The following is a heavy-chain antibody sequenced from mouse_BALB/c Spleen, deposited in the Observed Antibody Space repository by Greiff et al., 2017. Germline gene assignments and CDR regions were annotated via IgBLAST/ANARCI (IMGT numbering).Heavy chain of an antibody. CDR3: ARGLRLPAY. CDR1: GYSFTSYW. V-gene: IGHV1S126*01. Sequence: VKLQESGPQLVRPGASVKISCKASGYSFTSYWMHWVKQRPGQGLEWIGMIDPSDSETRLNQKFKDKATLTVDKSSSTAYMQLSSPTSEDSAVYYCARGLRLPAYWGQGTLVTVSA. J-gene: IGHJ3*01. D-gene: IGHD1-2*01. CDR2: IDPSDSET.